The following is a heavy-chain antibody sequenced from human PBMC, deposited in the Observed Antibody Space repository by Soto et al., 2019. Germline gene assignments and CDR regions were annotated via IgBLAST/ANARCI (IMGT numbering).Heavy chain of an antibody. D-gene: IGHD3-3*01. CDR3: AGDPRERLSHFYYYGKGV. J-gene: IGHJ6*02. CDR2: ISSSGSTI. Sequence: PGGSLRLSCAASGFTFSSYEMNWVRQAPGKGLEWVSYISSSGSTIYYADSVKGRFTISRDNAKNSLYLQMNSLRAEDTAVYYCAGDPRERLSHFYYYGKGVWGQGTNGTVSS. CDR1: GFTFSSYE. V-gene: IGHV3-48*03.